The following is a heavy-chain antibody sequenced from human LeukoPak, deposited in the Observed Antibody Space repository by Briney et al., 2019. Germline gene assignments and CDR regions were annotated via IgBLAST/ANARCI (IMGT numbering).Heavy chain of an antibody. Sequence: GGSLRLSCAASGFTFSSYGMHWVRQAPGKGLEWVAVISYDGSNKYYADSVKGRFTISRDNSKNTLYLQMNSLRAEDTAVYYCAREGVGATSFDYWGQGTLVTVSS. CDR3: AREGVGATSFDY. J-gene: IGHJ4*02. CDR1: GFTFSSYG. D-gene: IGHD1-26*01. CDR2: ISYDGSNK. V-gene: IGHV3-30*03.